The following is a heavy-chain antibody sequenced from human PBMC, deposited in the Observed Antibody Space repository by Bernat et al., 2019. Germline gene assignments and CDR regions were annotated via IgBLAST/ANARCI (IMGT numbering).Heavy chain of an antibody. J-gene: IGHJ5*02. V-gene: IGHV2-5*02. D-gene: IGHD2-21*02. CDR2: IYWDDDK. CDR3: AHRLGGDSGWWYGWFDP. CDR1: GFSLSTSGVG. Sequence: QITLKESGPTLVKPTETLTLTCTFSGFSLSTSGVGVGWIRQPPGKALEWLAVIYWDDDKRYSPSLSSRVTIIKDTSKNQVVLIMTNMDPVDTATYYCAHRLGGDSGWWYGWFDPWGQGILVTVSS.